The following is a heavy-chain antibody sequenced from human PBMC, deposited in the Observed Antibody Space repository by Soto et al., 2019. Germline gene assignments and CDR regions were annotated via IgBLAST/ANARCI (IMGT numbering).Heavy chain of an antibody. J-gene: IGHJ4*02. D-gene: IGHD2-15*01. CDR2: IYYSGST. CDR3: TRGQKRVAMRSGY. V-gene: IGHV4-59*01. Sequence: CRWILKNPGKGLEWIGYIYYSGSTNYNPSLKSRVTISVDTSKNQFSLKLSSVTAADTAVYYCTRGQKRVAMRSGYWGQRT.